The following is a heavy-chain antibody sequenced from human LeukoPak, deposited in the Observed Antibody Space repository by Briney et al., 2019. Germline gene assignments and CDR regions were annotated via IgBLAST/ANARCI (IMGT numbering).Heavy chain of an antibody. CDR1: EFTFSDYA. Sequence: GGSLRLSCAVSEFTFSDYAMNWVRQAPGKGLEWVSTISRSGDSTYYADSVKGRFTISRDNSKNTLYLQMNSLRPDDTAVYYCAKDRGSGRRAIDYWGQGTLVTVSS. CDR3: AKDRGSGRRAIDY. CDR2: ISRSGDST. D-gene: IGHD1-26*01. J-gene: IGHJ4*02. V-gene: IGHV3-23*01.